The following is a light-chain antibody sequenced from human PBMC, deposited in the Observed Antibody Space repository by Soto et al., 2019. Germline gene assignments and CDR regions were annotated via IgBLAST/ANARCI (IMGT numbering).Light chain of an antibody. CDR1: QSISSSY. CDR2: GAS. V-gene: IGKV3-20*01. CDR3: QHYGNSPLLT. Sequence: EIVLTQSRCTLSLSPGERASLSCRANQSISSSYLAWYQQKPGQAPRVLIYGASRRATGIPDRFSGSGSGTDFSLTISRLEPEDFAVYYCQHYGNSPLLTFGGGTKVQIK. J-gene: IGKJ4*01.